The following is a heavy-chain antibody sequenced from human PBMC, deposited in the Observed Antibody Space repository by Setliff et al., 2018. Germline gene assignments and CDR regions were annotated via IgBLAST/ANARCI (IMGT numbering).Heavy chain of an antibody. CDR3: ARAHSSTLSVHDY. J-gene: IGHJ4*02. CDR2: IKSKTDGGTV. Sequence: PGGSLRLSCAVSGFTFSNAWMSWVRQAPGKGLEWVGRIKSKTDGGTVDYAAPVRGRFTISRDNAKNTLYLQMNSLRAEDTAVYYCARAHSSTLSVHDYWGQGTLVTVSS. V-gene: IGHV3-15*05. CDR1: GFTFSNAW. D-gene: IGHD2-2*01.